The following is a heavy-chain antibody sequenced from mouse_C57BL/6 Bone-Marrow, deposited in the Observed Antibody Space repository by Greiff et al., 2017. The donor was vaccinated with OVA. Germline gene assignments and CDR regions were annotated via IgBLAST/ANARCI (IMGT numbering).Heavy chain of an antibody. CDR1: GFTFSSYA. V-gene: IGHV5-4*01. CDR2: ISDGGSYT. J-gene: IGHJ3*01. D-gene: IGHD2-1*01. Sequence: EVKLVESGGGLVKPGGSLKLSCAASGFTFSSYAMSWVRQTPEKRLEWVATISDGGSYTYYPDNVKGRFTISRDNAKNNLYLQMSHLKSEDTAMYYCARDRSYGNYGFAYWGQGTLVTVSA. CDR3: ARDRSYGNYGFAY.